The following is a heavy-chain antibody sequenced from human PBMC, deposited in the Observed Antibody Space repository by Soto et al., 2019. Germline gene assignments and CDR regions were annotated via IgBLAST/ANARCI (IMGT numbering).Heavy chain of an antibody. D-gene: IGHD3-10*01. J-gene: IGHJ4*02. CDR2: ISSSSSYI. CDR3: ARGSAVNMVRGVIYDY. CDR1: GFTFSSYS. Sequence: GGSLRLSCAASGFTFSSYSMNWVRQAPGKGLEWVSSISSSSSYIYYADSVKGRFTISRDNAKNSLYLQMNSLRAEDTAVYYCARGSAVNMVRGVIYDYWGQGTLVTVSS. V-gene: IGHV3-21*01.